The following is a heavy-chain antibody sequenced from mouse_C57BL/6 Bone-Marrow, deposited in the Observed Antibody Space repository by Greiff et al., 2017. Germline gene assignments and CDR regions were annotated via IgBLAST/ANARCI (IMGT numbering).Heavy chain of an antibody. J-gene: IGHJ2*01. D-gene: IGHD1-1*01. CDR1: GYTFTSYG. CDR3: ARFYGNYNGSSYYLYY. V-gene: IGHV1-81*01. CDR2: IYPRSGNT. Sequence: VQLQQSGAELVRPGASVKLSCKASGYTFTSYGISWVKQRTGQGLEWIGEIYPRSGNTYYNEKFKGKATLTADKSSNTAYMELRSLTSEDSAVYSCARFYGNYNGSSYYLYYWGQGTTLTVSA.